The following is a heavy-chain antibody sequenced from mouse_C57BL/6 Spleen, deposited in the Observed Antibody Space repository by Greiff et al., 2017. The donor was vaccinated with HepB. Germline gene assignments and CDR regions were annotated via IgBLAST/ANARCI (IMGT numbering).Heavy chain of an antibody. CDR3: ARSGYDYAWFAY. J-gene: IGHJ3*01. D-gene: IGHD2-4*01. CDR1: GYTFTSYW. V-gene: IGHV1-53*01. CDR2: INPSNGGT. Sequence: QVQLQQPGTELVKPGASVKLSCKASGYTFTSYWMHWVKQRPGQGLEWIGNINPSNGGTNYNERFKSKATLTVDKSSSTAYMQLSSLTSEDSAVYYCARSGYDYAWFAYWGQGTLVTVSA.